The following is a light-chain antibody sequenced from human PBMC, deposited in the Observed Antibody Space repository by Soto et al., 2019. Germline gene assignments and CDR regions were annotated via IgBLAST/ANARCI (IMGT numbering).Light chain of an antibody. CDR3: GAWDSSLSAGV. V-gene: IGLV1-51*01. Sequence: QSVLTQPPSVSAAPRQKVTISRSGISYNIGANYVFWYQQLPGTAPKLLIYDNDKRPSGITDRFSASKSGTSATLGITGLQTGDEADYYCGAWDSSLSAGVFGGGTKLTVL. CDR2: DND. CDR1: SYNIGANY. J-gene: IGLJ2*01.